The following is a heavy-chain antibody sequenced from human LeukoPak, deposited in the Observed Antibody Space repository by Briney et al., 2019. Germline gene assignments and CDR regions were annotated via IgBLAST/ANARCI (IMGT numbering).Heavy chain of an antibody. D-gene: IGHD3-10*01. CDR3: EQADYGSGSLDY. V-gene: IGHV4-34*01. Sequence: TSETLSLTCAVYGGSFSGYYWGWIRQPPGKGLEWIGSIYYSGSTYYNPSLKSRVTISVDTSKNQFSLKLSSVTAADTAVYYCEQADYGSGSLDYWGQGTLVTVSS. CDR1: GGSFSGYY. J-gene: IGHJ4*02. CDR2: IYYSGST.